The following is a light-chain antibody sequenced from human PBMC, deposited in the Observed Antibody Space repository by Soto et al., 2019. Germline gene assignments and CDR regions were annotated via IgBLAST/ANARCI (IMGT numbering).Light chain of an antibody. CDR1: SSNIGSNY. V-gene: IGLV1-47*02. Sequence: QSVLTQPPSASRTPGQRVTISCSGSSSNIGSNYVYWYQQLPGTAPKLLIYSNNQRPSGVPDRFSGSKSGTSASLAISGLRSEDEADYYCAAWDDSLSGPVFGGGTKVTVL. J-gene: IGLJ3*02. CDR2: SNN. CDR3: AAWDDSLSGPV.